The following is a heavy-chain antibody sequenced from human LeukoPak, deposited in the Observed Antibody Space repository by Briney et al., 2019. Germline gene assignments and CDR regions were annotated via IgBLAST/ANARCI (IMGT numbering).Heavy chain of an antibody. CDR3: ARAGYYYDSKRKFDP. Sequence: PSETLSLTCAVYGGSFSGYYWSWIRQPPGKGLEWIGGSTYYNPSLKSRVTISVDTSKNQFSLKLSSVTAADTAVYYCARAGYYYDSKRKFDPWGQGTLVTVSS. CDR2: GST. J-gene: IGHJ5*02. D-gene: IGHD3-22*01. V-gene: IGHV4-34*01. CDR1: GGSFSGYY.